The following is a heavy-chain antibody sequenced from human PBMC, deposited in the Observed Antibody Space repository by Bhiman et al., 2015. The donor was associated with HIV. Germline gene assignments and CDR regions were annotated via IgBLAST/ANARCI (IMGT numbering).Heavy chain of an antibody. Sequence: VQLVESGGGLVKPGRSLRLSCAASGFTFSDYSMSWIRQAPGKGLEWVSHISTTGSTIHYADSVKGRFTISRDNAKKSLYLQMNSLRAEDTAVYYCAREFGKGIAAAAYDYWGQGTLVTVSS. CDR2: ISTTGSTI. V-gene: IGHV3-11*04. J-gene: IGHJ4*02. CDR3: AREFGKGIAAAAYDY. CDR1: GFTFSDYS. D-gene: IGHD6-13*01.